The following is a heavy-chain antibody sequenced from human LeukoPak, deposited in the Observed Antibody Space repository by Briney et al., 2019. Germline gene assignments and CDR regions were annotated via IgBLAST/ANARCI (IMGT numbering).Heavy chain of an antibody. Sequence: ASVKVSCKASGYTFTNYYMHWVRQAPGQGLEWMGIINPSGGTTAYAQKFQGRVTMTRDTSTSTVYMELSSLRSEDTAVYYCARGLRGSSGWYGFDYWGQGTLVTVSS. CDR1: GYTFTNYY. D-gene: IGHD6-19*01. V-gene: IGHV1-46*01. CDR3: ARGLRGSSGWYGFDY. J-gene: IGHJ4*02. CDR2: INPSGGTT.